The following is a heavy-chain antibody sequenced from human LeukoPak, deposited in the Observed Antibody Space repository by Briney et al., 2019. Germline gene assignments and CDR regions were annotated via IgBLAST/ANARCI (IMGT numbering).Heavy chain of an antibody. J-gene: IGHJ4*02. V-gene: IGHV3-66*01. CDR1: GFTVSSNY. D-gene: IGHD2-15*01. CDR3: ARDKYCSGGSCYSVDY. Sequence: PGGSLRLSCAASGFTVSSNYMSWVRQAPGKGLEWVSVIYSGGSTYYADSVKGRFTISRDNSKNTLYLQMNSLRAEDTAVYYCARDKYCSGGSCYSVDYWGQGTLVTVSS. CDR2: IYSGGST.